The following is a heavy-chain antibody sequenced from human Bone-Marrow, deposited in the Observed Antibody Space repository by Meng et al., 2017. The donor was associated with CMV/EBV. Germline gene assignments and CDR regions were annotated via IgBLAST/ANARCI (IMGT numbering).Heavy chain of an antibody. D-gene: IGHD3-10*01. J-gene: IGHJ5*02. CDR2: INPSGGST. Sequence: ASVKVSCKASGYTFTSYGISWVRQAPGQGLEWMGIINPSGGSTSYAQKFQGRVTMTRDTSTSTVYMELSSLRSEDTAVYYCARRSGTSNWFDPWGQGTLVTVSS. V-gene: IGHV1-46*01. CDR1: GYTFTSYG. CDR3: ARRSGTSNWFDP.